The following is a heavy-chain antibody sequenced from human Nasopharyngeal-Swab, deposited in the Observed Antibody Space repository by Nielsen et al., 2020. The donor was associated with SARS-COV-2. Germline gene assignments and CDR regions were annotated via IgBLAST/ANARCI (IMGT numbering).Heavy chain of an antibody. CDR2: INPSGGST. D-gene: IGHD5-18*01. CDR1: GYTFTSYY. CDR3: AREPDTAMVNRYYYYYMDV. Sequence: ASVTVSCKASGYTFTSYYMHWVRQAPGQGLEWMGIINPSGGSTSYAQKFQGRVTMTRDTSTSTVYMELSSLRSEDTAVYYCAREPDTAMVNRYYYYYMDVWGKGTTVTVSS. J-gene: IGHJ6*03. V-gene: IGHV1-46*01.